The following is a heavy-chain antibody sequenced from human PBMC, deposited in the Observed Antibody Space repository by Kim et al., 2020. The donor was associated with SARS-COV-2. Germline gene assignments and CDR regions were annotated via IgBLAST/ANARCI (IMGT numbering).Heavy chain of an antibody. Sequence: TKYSPSFQGQVTISADQSISTAYLEGSSLKASDTAMYYCARHGGYYYGMDVWGLGTTVTVSS. J-gene: IGHJ6*02. D-gene: IGHD3-3*01. CDR2: T. V-gene: IGHV5-51*01. CDR3: ARHGGYYYGMDV.